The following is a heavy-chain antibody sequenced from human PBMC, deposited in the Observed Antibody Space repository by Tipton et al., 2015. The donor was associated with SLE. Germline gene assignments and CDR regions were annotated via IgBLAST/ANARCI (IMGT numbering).Heavy chain of an antibody. D-gene: IGHD4-17*01. V-gene: IGHV3-23*01. J-gene: IGHJ3*02. Sequence: GSLRLSCAASGFTFSSYAMSWVRQAPGKGLEWVSASSGSGGSTYYADPVKGRFTISRDNSKNTLYLQMNSLRAEDTAVYYCAKPDGDYRAFDIWGQGTMVTASS. CDR1: GFTFSSYA. CDR2: SSGSGGST. CDR3: AKPDGDYRAFDI.